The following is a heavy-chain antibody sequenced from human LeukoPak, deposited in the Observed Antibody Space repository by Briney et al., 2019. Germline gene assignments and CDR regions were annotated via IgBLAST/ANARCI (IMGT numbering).Heavy chain of an antibody. Sequence: SETLSLTCTVSGGSISSYYWSWIRQPPGKGLEWIGYIYYSGSTYYNPSLKSRVTISVDTSKNQFSLKLSSVTAADTAVYYCARANPYYDFWSGYYLPVTPFDYWGQGTLVTVSS. CDR2: IYYSGST. V-gene: IGHV4-30-4*01. D-gene: IGHD3-3*01. J-gene: IGHJ4*02. CDR3: ARANPYYDFWSGYYLPVTPFDY. CDR1: GGSISSYY.